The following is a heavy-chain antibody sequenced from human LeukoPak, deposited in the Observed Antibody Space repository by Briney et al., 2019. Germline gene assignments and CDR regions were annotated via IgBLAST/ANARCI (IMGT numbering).Heavy chain of an antibody. V-gene: IGHV3-11*01. CDR1: GFTFSSFA. CDR3: AAVHFGYFTF. Sequence: GGSLRLSCAASGFTFSSFAMSWIRQAPGKGLEWVSHISDNGRTKYYANSVQGRFTVSRDNAKNSLYLQMNSLRAVDTAVYYCAAVHFGYFTFWGQGTLVPVSS. CDR2: ISDNGRTK. J-gene: IGHJ4*02. D-gene: IGHD3-3*01.